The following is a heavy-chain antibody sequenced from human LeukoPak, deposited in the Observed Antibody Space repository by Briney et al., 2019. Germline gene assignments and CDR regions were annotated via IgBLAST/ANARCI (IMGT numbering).Heavy chain of an antibody. CDR3: AGGYDFWSGYYSNAFDI. CDR2: ISPSGST. J-gene: IGHJ3*02. V-gene: IGHV4-61*02. Sequence: PSQTLSLTCTVSGGSVSSATYYWTWIRQPAGKGLEWIGRISPSGSTNYKPSLKSRVTISVDASKNQFSLKLSSMTAADTAVYYCAGGYDFWSGYYSNAFDIWGQGTMVTVSS. D-gene: IGHD3-3*01. CDR1: GGSVSSATYY.